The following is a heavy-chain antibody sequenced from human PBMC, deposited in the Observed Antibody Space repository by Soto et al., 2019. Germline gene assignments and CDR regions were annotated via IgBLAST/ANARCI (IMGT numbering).Heavy chain of an antibody. CDR3: AKDTRYYDILTGYLDY. V-gene: IGHV3-23*01. Sequence: GGSLRLSCAASGFTFSSYAMSWVRQAPGKGLEWVSGISSSGGSTYYADSVKGRFTISRDNSKNTLYLQMSSLRAEDTAVYYCAKDTRYYDILTGYLDYWGQGTLVTVSS. CDR2: ISSSGGST. J-gene: IGHJ4*02. CDR1: GFTFSSYA. D-gene: IGHD3-9*01.